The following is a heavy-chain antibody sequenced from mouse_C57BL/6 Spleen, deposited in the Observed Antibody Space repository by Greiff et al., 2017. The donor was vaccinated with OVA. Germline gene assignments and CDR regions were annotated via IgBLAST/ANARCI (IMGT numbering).Heavy chain of an antibody. J-gene: IGHJ1*03. D-gene: IGHD3-2*02. Sequence: EVKLQESGPGLVKPSQSLSLTCSVTGYSITSGYYWNWIRQFPGNKLEWMGYISYDGSNNYNPSLKNRISITRDTSKNQFFLKLNSVTTEDTATYYCAKERLSGYFDVWGTGTTVTVSS. V-gene: IGHV3-6*01. CDR3: AKERLSGYFDV. CDR1: GYSITSGYY. CDR2: ISYDGSN.